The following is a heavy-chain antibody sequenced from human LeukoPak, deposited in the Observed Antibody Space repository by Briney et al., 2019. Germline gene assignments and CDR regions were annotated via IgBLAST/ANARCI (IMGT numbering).Heavy chain of an antibody. CDR3: VKGADGDYNFEDSFYFES. CDR2: IWYYGNQK. CDR1: GFTFSSSA. D-gene: IGHD4-17*01. V-gene: IGHV3-33*06. Sequence: GGSLRLSCVTSGFTFSSSAMQWVRQAPGKGLEWAAVIWYYGNQKHYVDSVKGRFTISRENTMNSLSLEMNGLRVEDTGVYYCVKGADGDYNFEDSFYFESWGQGTLVTVSS. J-gene: IGHJ4*02.